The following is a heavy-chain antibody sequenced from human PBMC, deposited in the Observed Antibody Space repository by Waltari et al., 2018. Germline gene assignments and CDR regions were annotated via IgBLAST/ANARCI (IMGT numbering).Heavy chain of an antibody. Sequence: QVQLVESGGGVVQPGRSLRLSCAASGFTFSSYAMHWGRQAPGKGLEWVAVISYDGSNKYYADSVKGRFTISRDNSKNTLYLQMNSLRAEDTAVYYCASIDYGDYWGQGTLVTVSS. CDR3: ASIDYGDY. J-gene: IGHJ4*02. CDR2: ISYDGSNK. V-gene: IGHV3-30-3*01. CDR1: GFTFSSYA. D-gene: IGHD2-15*01.